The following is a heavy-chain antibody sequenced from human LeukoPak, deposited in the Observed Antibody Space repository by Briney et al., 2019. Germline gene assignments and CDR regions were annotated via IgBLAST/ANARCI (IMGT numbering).Heavy chain of an antibody. CDR2: ISSSSSYI. V-gene: IGHV3-21*01. CDR1: EFTFSSYS. Sequence: GALRLSCAASEFTFSSYSMNWVRQAPGKGLEWVSSISSSSSYIYYADSVKGRFTISRDNAKNSLYLQMNSLRAEDAAVYYCARAYCSSTSCYTPDTFDIWGQGTMVTVSS. D-gene: IGHD2-2*02. J-gene: IGHJ3*02. CDR3: ARAYCSSTSCYTPDTFDI.